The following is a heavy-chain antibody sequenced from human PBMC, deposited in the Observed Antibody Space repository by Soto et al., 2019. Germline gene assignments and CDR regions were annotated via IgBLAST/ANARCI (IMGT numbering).Heavy chain of an antibody. J-gene: IGHJ4*02. CDR3: AGGRYGDY. Sequence: QVHLVQSGAEVKKSGASVKVSCKGSGYDFTTYGITWVRQAPGQGLEWMAWISAHNGNTDHAKKLQGRVTVTRDTSTRTAYMELRSLRSDDTAVYYCAGGRYGDYWGQGALVTVSS. V-gene: IGHV1-18*01. D-gene: IGHD3-16*01. CDR2: ISAHNGNT. CDR1: GYDFTTYG.